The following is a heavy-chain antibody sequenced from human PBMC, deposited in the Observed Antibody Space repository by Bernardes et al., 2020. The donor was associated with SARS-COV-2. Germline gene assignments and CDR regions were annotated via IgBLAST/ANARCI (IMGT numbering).Heavy chain of an antibody. D-gene: IGHD3-22*01. V-gene: IGHV3-21*06. Sequence: LRLSCAASGFTFTNHTMNWVRQAPGKGLEWVSSISSSSSYIFYADEVKGRFTISRDNAKNSVYLQMNSLRAEDTAVYHCARDLLTDYDSSGYYLPDGFEIWGQGTMVTVSS. CDR3: ARDLLTDYDSSGYYLPDGFEI. CDR1: GFTFTNHT. J-gene: IGHJ3*02. CDR2: ISSSSSYI.